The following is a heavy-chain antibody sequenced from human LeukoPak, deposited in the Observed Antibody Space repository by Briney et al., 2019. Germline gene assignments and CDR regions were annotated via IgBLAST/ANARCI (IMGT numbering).Heavy chain of an antibody. V-gene: IGHV3-23*01. CDR1: GFTFSSYA. Sequence: GGSLRLSCAASGFTFSSYAMSWVRQAPGKGLEWVSAISGSGGSTYYAASVKGRFTISRDNSKNTLYLQMNSLRAEDTAVYYCAKAKLLWFGETRYYFDYWGQGTLVTVSS. CDR2: ISGSGGST. J-gene: IGHJ4*02. D-gene: IGHD3-10*01. CDR3: AKAKLLWFGETRYYFDY.